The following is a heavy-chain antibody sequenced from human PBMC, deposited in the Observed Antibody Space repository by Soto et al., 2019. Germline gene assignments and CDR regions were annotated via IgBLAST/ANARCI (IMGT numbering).Heavy chain of an antibody. CDR2: IVVGSGNT. CDR3: AADCDYFGRGIYYYSYGMDV. J-gene: IGHJ6*02. Sequence: SVKVSCKASGFTFTSSAVQWVRQARGQRLEWIGWIVVGSGNTNYAQKFQERVTITRDMSTSTAYMELSSLRSKDTAVYYCAADCDYFGRGIYYYSYGMDVWGQGTTVTVSS. CDR1: GFTFTSSA. D-gene: IGHD3-16*01. V-gene: IGHV1-58*01.